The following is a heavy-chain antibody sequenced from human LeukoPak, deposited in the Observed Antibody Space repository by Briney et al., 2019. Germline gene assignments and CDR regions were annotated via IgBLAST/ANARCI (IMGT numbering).Heavy chain of an antibody. J-gene: IGHJ4*02. CDR1: GYTFTSYG. CDR2: ISAYNGNT. V-gene: IGHV1-18*01. CDR3: ARAGPYYYDSSGCDY. Sequence: ASVKVSCKASGYTFTSYGISWVRQAPGQGLEWMGWISAYNGNTNYAQKLQGRVTMTTDTSTSTAYMELRGLGSDDTAVYYCARAGPYYYDSSGCDYWGQGTLVTVSS. D-gene: IGHD3-22*01.